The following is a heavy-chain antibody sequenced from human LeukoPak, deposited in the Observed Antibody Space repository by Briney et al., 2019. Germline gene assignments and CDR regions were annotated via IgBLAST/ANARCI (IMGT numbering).Heavy chain of an antibody. CDR3: ARSQGKNDWSYFDS. CDR1: GASINDFY. Sequence: SETLSLTCAVSGASINDFYWTWIRQPPGKGLEWIGYVYYTGSTNYNPSLKSRVTISVDTSKNQFSLKLGSVAAADTAVFYCARSQGKNDWSYFDSWGQGTLVTVSS. CDR2: VYYTGST. J-gene: IGHJ4*02. D-gene: IGHD3-9*01. V-gene: IGHV4-59*01.